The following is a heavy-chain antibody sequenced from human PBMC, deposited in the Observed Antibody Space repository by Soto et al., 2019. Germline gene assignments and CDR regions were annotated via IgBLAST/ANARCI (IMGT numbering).Heavy chain of an antibody. D-gene: IGHD3-16*01. CDR2: IFFTGAT. V-gene: IGHV4-61*01. J-gene: IGHJ6*02. Sequence: QVQLQESGPGLVKPSETLSLICIVSGDSVTSGHYFWNWIRQPPGKGLEWIGHIFFTGATNYSPSLKNRVTMSVDTSKSQFSLNLTSVTAADSAIYYCASAQSDIGGSSFGRRLDVWGQGPTVTVSS. CDR3: ASAQSDIGGSSFGRRLDV. CDR1: GDSVTSGHYF.